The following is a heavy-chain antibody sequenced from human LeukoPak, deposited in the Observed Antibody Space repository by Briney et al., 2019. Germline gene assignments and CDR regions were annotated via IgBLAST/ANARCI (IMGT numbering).Heavy chain of an antibody. CDR1: GFTVSSNY. J-gene: IGHJ4*02. D-gene: IGHD3-22*01. Sequence: GGSLRLSCAASGFTVSSNYMSWVRQAPGKGLEWVSVIYSGGSTYCADSVKGRFTISRDNSKNTLYLQMNSLRAEDTAVYYCARVRGRYYYDSSGLSPGEFDYWGQGTLVTVSS. CDR3: ARVRGRYYYDSSGLSPGEFDY. V-gene: IGHV3-53*01. CDR2: IYSGGST.